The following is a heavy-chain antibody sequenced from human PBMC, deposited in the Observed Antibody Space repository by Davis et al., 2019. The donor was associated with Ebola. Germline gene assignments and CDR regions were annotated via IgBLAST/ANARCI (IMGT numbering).Heavy chain of an antibody. D-gene: IGHD6-13*01. Sequence: PGGSLRLSCAASGFTFSSYAMHWVRQAPGKGLEWVAVISYDGSNKYYADSVKGRFTISRDNSKNTLYLQMNSLGAEDTAVYFCAKTVALSGTAVDFWGQGTLVTVSS. CDR2: ISYDGSNK. V-gene: IGHV3-30-3*01. CDR1: GFTFSSYA. CDR3: AKTVALSGTAVDF. J-gene: IGHJ4*02.